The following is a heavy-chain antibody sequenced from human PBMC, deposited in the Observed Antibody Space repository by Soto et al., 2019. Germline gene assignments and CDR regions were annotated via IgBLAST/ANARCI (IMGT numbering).Heavy chain of an antibody. Sequence: GGSLRLSCAASGFTFSSYAMHWVRQAPGKGLEWVGFIWYDGSNTFYAESVKGRFTISRDNSKNTVYLQINALRAEDTAVYYCARDPEPGYRYGYYFDYWGQGTLVTVSS. CDR2: IWYDGSNT. CDR3: ARDPEPGYRYGYYFDY. D-gene: IGHD5-18*01. CDR1: GFTFSSYA. J-gene: IGHJ4*02. V-gene: IGHV3-33*01.